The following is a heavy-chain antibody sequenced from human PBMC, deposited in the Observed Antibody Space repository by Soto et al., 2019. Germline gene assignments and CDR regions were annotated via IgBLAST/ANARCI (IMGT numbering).Heavy chain of an antibody. CDR3: ARLYRWTSTATFFDY. V-gene: IGHV1-69*13. Sequence: SVKVSCKASGGTFSSYAISWVRQAPGQGLEWMGGIIPIFGTANYAQKFQGRVTITADESTSTAYMELSSVRSEDTAVYYCARLYRWTSTATFFDYWGQGTLVTVSS. J-gene: IGHJ4*02. CDR2: IIPIFGTA. CDR1: GGTFSSYA. D-gene: IGHD4-17*01.